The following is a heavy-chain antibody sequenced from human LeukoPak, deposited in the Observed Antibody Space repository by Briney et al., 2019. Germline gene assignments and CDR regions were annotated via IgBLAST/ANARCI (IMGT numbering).Heavy chain of an antibody. CDR3: ARDFFGYSGYFDS. Sequence: PGGSLRLSCGASGFTFRSYSMNWVRQAPGKGLEWVSYISSTTTTIKHADFVKGRFTISRDNAKNSLYLQMNSLRAEDTAMYYCARDFFGYSGYFDSWGQGTLVTVSS. CDR1: GFTFRSYS. CDR2: ISSTTTTI. J-gene: IGHJ4*02. D-gene: IGHD5-24*01. V-gene: IGHV3-48*04.